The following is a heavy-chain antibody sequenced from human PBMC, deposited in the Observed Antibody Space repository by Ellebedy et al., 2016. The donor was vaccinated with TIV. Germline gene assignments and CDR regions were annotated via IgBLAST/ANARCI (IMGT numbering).Heavy chain of an antibody. D-gene: IGHD3-10*01. CDR1: GYTLTTYY. V-gene: IGHV1-46*04. CDR3: ARARGVIAENFDF. CDR2: INPSGGST. J-gene: IGHJ4*02. Sequence: AASVKVSCKASGYTLTTYYMHWVRPAPGQGLEWMGIINPSGGSTTYAQKLQGRVTMTRDTSTSTVYMELSSLRSEDTAVFYCARARGVIAENFDFWGQGTLVTVSS.